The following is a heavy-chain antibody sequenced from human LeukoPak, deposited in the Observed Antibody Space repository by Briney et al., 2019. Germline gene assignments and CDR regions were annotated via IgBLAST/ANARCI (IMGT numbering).Heavy chain of an antibody. Sequence: GSLRLSCAASGFTLSSYSMNWVRQAPGKGLEWVSSISSSSSYIYYADSVKGRFTISRDNAKNSLYLQMNSLRAEDTAVYYCARGGYGSEIYYFDYWGQGTLVTVSS. D-gene: IGHD3-10*01. CDR3: ARGGYGSEIYYFDY. V-gene: IGHV3-21*01. CDR2: ISSSSSYI. CDR1: GFTLSSYS. J-gene: IGHJ4*02.